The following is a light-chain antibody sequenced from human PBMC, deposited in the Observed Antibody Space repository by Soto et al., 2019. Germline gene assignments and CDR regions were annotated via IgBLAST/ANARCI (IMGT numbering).Light chain of an antibody. V-gene: IGKV1-5*03. CDR3: QQYNSNPWM. CDR2: KAY. J-gene: IGKJ1*01. Sequence: DIQMTQSPSTLSASVGDRVTITCRASQSISSWLAWYQQKPGKAPKLLIYKAYRLESGVPSRFSGSGSGTEFTLTISCLQPDDFATYYCQQYNSNPWMFGQGNKVELK. CDR1: QSISSW.